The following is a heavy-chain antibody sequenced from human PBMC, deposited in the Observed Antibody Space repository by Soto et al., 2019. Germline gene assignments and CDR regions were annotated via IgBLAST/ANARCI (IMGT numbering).Heavy chain of an antibody. V-gene: IGHV3-7*01. CDR3: ARVYYDYIWGSYPLVY. Sequence: PGGSLRLSCAASGFTFSSHCMSWVRQAPGKGLEWLASIKQDGSEKHYVDSVKGRFTISRDNAKNSLYLQMNSLRVEDTAVYYCARVYYDYIWGSYPLVYWGQGTLVTVSS. CDR1: GFTFSSHC. CDR2: IKQDGSEK. J-gene: IGHJ4*02. D-gene: IGHD3-16*02.